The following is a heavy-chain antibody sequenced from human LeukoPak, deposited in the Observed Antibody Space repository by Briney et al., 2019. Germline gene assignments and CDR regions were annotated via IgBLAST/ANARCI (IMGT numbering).Heavy chain of an antibody. CDR1: GFTFGNYW. Sequence: GGSLRLSCAASGFTFGNYWMSWVRQAPGKGLEGVAYINQDGSETYYVDSVKGRFTIFRANAKNSLYLQMNSLTAEDTAVYYCARRDRAAAGYYYSYYYIGVWGKGTTVTVSS. D-gene: IGHD6-13*01. J-gene: IGHJ6*03. CDR2: INQDGSET. V-gene: IGHV3-7*01. CDR3: ARRDRAAAGYYYSYYYIGV.